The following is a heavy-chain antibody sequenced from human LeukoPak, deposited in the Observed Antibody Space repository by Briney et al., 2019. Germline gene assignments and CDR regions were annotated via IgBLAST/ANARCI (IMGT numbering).Heavy chain of an antibody. CDR2: ISGSGGST. Sequence: TGGSLRLSCAASGFTFSSYAMSWVRQAPGKGLEWVSAISGSGGSTYYADSVKGRFTISRDNSKNTLYLQMNSLRAEDTAVYYCARFYTYYDSSGYGGGYCFDYWGQGTLVTVSS. CDR3: ARFYTYYDSSGYGGGYCFDY. CDR1: GFTFSSYA. V-gene: IGHV3-23*01. J-gene: IGHJ4*02. D-gene: IGHD3-22*01.